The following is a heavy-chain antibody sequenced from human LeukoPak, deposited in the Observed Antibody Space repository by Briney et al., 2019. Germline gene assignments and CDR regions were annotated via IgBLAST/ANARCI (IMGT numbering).Heavy chain of an antibody. J-gene: IGHJ2*01. D-gene: IGHD6-13*01. CDR2: IYYSGST. CDR3: ARQGFPSSSWHPDWYFDL. CDR1: GGSISSYY. V-gene: IGHV4-59*08. Sequence: SSETLSLTCTVSGGSISSYYWSWIRQPPGKGLEWIGYIYYSGSTNYNPSLKSRVTISVDTSKNQFSLKLSSVTAADTAVYYCARQGFPSSSWHPDWYFDLWGRGTLVTVSS.